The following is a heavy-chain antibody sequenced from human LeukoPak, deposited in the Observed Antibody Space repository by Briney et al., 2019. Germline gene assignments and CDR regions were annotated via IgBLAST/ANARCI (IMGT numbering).Heavy chain of an antibody. D-gene: IGHD3-22*01. V-gene: IGHV4-59*01. CDR2: IYYSGGT. CDR3: ARAPRGESDAASGFYGMDV. J-gene: IGHJ6*02. CDR1: GGSISSYY. Sequence: SETLSLTCTVSGGSISSYYWSWVRQPPGKGLEWIGYIYYSGGTNYNPSLKSRVTISVDTSKNQFSLRLNSVTAADTAIYYCARAPRGESDAASGFYGMDVWGQGTTVTVSS.